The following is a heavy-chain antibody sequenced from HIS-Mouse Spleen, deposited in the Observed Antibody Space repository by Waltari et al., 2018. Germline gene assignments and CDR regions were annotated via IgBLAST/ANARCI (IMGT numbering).Heavy chain of an antibody. CDR2: IYYSGGT. CDR1: GGSISSSSYY. Sequence: QLQLQESGPGLVKPSETLSLTCTVSGGSISSSSYYCGWIRQPPGKGLEWIGGIYYSGGTYYNPALKSRGTISVDTSKNQFSLKLGSVTAADTAVYYCAREIPYSSSWYDWYFDLWGRGTLVTVSS. CDR3: AREIPYSSSWYDWYFDL. V-gene: IGHV4-39*07. J-gene: IGHJ2*01. D-gene: IGHD6-13*01.